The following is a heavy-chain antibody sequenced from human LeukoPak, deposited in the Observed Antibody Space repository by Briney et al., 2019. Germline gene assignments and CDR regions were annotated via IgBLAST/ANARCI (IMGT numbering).Heavy chain of an antibody. V-gene: IGHV1-2*02. CDR1: GYTFTGYY. CDR2: INPNSGGT. Sequence: GASVKVSCEASGYTFTGYYMHWVRQAPGQGLEWMGWINPNSGGTNYAQKFQGRVTMTWDTSISTAYMELSRLRSDDTAVYYCARVPYYDILTGYYPYWGQGTLVTVSS. J-gene: IGHJ4*02. D-gene: IGHD3-9*01. CDR3: ARVPYYDILTGYYPY.